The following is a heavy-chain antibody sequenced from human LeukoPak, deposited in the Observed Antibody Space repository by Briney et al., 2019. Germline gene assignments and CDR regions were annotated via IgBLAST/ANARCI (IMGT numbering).Heavy chain of an antibody. CDR3: ARDHRMTTVTTLHY. CDR1: GGTFSSYA. D-gene: IGHD4-17*01. V-gene: IGHV1-69*05. CDR2: IIPIFGTA. J-gene: IGHJ4*02. Sequence: SVKVSCKASGGTFSSYAISWLRQAPGQGLEWMGRIIPIFGTANYAQKFQGRVTITTDESTSTAYMELSSLRSEDTAVYYCARDHRMTTVTTLHYWGQGTLVTVSS.